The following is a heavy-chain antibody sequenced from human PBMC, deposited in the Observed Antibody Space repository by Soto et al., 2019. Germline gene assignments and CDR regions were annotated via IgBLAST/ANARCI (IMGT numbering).Heavy chain of an antibody. CDR2: TYYRSKWYN. J-gene: IGHJ6*02. D-gene: IGHD6-19*01. Sequence: SQTLSLTCAISGDSVSSNSAAWNWIRQSPSRGLEWLGRTYYRSKWYNDYAVSVKSRITINPDTSKNQFSLQLNSVTPEDTAVYYCARGSQWLTYYYYGMDVWGQGTTVTVSS. CDR1: GDSVSSNSAA. V-gene: IGHV6-1*01. CDR3: ARGSQWLTYYYYGMDV.